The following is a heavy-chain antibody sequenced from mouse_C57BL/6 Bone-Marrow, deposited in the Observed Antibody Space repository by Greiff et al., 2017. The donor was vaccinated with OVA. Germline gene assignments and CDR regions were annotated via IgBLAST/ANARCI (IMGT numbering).Heavy chain of an antibody. J-gene: IGHJ1*03. D-gene: IGHD1-1*01. CDR2: IDPANGNT. Sequence: VHVKQSVAELVRPGASVKLSCTASGFNIKNPYMHWVKQRPEQGLEWIGRIDPANGNTKYAPKFQGKATITADTSSNTAYLQLSSLTSEDTAIYYCAPYYYGRGYFDVWGTGTTVTVSS. CDR3: APYYYGRGYFDV. V-gene: IGHV14-3*01. CDR1: GFNIKNPY.